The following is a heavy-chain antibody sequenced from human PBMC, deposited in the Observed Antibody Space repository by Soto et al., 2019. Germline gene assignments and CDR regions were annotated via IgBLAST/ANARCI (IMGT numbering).Heavy chain of an antibody. D-gene: IGHD3-10*01. CDR3: ARTSGSYYMGIDY. CDR2: IYSGGST. V-gene: IGHV3-53*01. CDR1: GFTVSSNY. J-gene: IGHJ4*02. Sequence: PVGSLRLSCAASGFTVSSNYMSWVRQAPGKGLEWVSVIYSGGSTYYADSVKGRFTISRDNSKNTLYLQMNSLRAEDTAVYYCARTSGSYYMGIDYWGQGTLVTVSS.